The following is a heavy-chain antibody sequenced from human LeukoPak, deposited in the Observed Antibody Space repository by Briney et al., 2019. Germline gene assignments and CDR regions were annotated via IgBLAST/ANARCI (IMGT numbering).Heavy chain of an antibody. CDR2: IIPIFGTA. CDR1: GYTFTGYY. V-gene: IGHV1-69*13. Sequence: ASVKVSCKASGYTFTGYYMHWVRQAPGQGLEWMGGIIPIFGTANYAQKFQGRVTITADESTSTAYMELSSLRSEDTAVYYCARVEVGATVNFDYWGQGTLVTVSS. J-gene: IGHJ4*02. D-gene: IGHD1-26*01. CDR3: ARVEVGATVNFDY.